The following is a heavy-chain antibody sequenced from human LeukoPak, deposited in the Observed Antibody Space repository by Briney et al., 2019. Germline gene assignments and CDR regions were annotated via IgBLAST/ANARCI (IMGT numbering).Heavy chain of an antibody. CDR2: LYSGGDT. V-gene: IGHV3-66*02. CDR1: GFSVMDSY. J-gene: IGHJ6*03. D-gene: IGHD2/OR15-2a*01. CDR3: ARGENYYFHTDV. Sequence: GGSLRLSCAPAGFSVMDSYMSSGRQAPGKGLEWVSILYSGGDTYYSASVRGLVTISRDNPKNTLYLQMNTLSAADTAVYFCARGENYYFHTDVWGKGATVTVSS.